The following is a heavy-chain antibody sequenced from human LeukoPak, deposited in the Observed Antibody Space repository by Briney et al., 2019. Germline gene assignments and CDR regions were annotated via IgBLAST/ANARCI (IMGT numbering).Heavy chain of an antibody. CDR2: ISSRSGSI. CDR3: AKDHYVSGRYDAFDI. V-gene: IGHV3-48*01. J-gene: IGHJ3*02. D-gene: IGHD3-10*01. CDR1: GFTFSEYS. Sequence: GGSLRLSCVASGFTFSEYSINWVRQAPGKGLEWVSFISSRSGSIYYADSVKGRFTISRDNAKNTLYLQMNSLRAEDTAVYYCAKDHYVSGRYDAFDIWGQGTMVTVSS.